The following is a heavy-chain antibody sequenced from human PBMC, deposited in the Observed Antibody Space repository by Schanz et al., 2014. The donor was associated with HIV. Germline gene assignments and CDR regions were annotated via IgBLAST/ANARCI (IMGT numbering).Heavy chain of an antibody. J-gene: IGHJ3*02. CDR3: AKDLSGVGATRGGAFDI. CDR1: GFSFSSHS. D-gene: IGHD1-26*01. V-gene: IGHV3-21*02. CDR2: ISSTSSHT. Sequence: EVQLMESGGDLVQPGGSLRLSCTASGFSFSSHSMNWVRQAPGKGLEWVSSISSTSSHTYYAASLKGRFTISRDNAKNSLYLQMNSLRAEDTALYYCAKDLSGVGATRGGAFDIWGQGTMVTVSS.